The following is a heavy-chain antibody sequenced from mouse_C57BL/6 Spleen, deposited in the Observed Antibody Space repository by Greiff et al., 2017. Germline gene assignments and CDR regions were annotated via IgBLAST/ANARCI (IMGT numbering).Heavy chain of an antibody. V-gene: IGHV2-9-1*01. CDR3: ARTLYYGTPYAMDY. D-gene: IGHD2-1*01. Sequence: VKLMESGPGLVAPSQSLSITCTVSGFSLTSYAISWVRQPPGKGLEWLGVIWTGGGTNYNSALKSRLSISKDNSKSQVFLKMNSLQTDDTARYYCARTLYYGTPYAMDYWGQGTSVTVSS. J-gene: IGHJ4*01. CDR1: GFSLTSYA. CDR2: IWTGGGT.